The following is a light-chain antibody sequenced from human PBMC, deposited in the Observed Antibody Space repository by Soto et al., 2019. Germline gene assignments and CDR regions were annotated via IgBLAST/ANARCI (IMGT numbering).Light chain of an antibody. Sequence: QSALTQPASVSGSPGQSITISCTGTSSDVGSYNLVPWYQQHPGKAPKLMIYEGNKRPSGVSNRFSGSKSANTASLTISGLQTDDEADYYYCSYAGTNTFVFGTGTKLTVL. CDR2: EGN. CDR3: CSYAGTNTFV. J-gene: IGLJ1*01. CDR1: SSDVGSYNL. V-gene: IGLV2-23*01.